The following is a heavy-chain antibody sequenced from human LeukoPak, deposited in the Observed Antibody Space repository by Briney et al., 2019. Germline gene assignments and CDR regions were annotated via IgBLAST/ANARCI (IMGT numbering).Heavy chain of an antibody. V-gene: IGHV3-43*02. CDR1: GFMFDDYA. D-gene: IGHD3-3*02. J-gene: IGHJ4*02. Sequence: GGSLRISCAASGFMFDDYAMHWVRQAPGKGLEWVSLISADGGSTFYADSVKGRFTISRDNNNNSLSLQMNSLTTEDTAFYYCAREQFSRTSNYFDNWGQGLLVTVSS. CDR3: AREQFSRTSNYFDN. CDR2: ISADGGST.